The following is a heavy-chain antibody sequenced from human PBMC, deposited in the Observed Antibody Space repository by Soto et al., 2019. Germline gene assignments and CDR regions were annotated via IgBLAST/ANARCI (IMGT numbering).Heavy chain of an antibody. CDR3: AISQSSMITFGGVILTWFDP. V-gene: IGHV4-39*01. J-gene: IGHJ5*02. CDR1: GGSISSSSYY. CDR2: IYYSGST. Sequence: PSETLSLTCTVSGGSISSSSYYWGWIRQPPGKGLEWIGSIYYSGSTYYNPSLKSRVTISVDTSKNQFSLKLSSATAADTAVYYCAISQSSMITFGGVILTWFDPWGQGTLVTVSS. D-gene: IGHD3-16*02.